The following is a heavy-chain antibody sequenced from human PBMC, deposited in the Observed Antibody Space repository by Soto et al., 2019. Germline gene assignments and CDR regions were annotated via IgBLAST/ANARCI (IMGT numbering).Heavy chain of an antibody. Sequence: QLQLQESGPGLVKPSETLSLTCSVSGGSISSTGHYWGWIRQPPGKGLEWIGNIYYAGSPYYNPSLKSRGTISVATSKNHFSLALTSVTAADTAVYYCARLMGVVTVDYWGQGALVTVSS. V-gene: IGHV4-39*02. D-gene: IGHD2-21*02. CDR1: GGSISSTGHY. J-gene: IGHJ4*02. CDR2: IYYAGSP. CDR3: ARLMGVVTVDY.